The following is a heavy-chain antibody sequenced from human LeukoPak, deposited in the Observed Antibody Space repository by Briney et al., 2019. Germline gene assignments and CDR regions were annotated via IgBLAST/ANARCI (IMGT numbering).Heavy chain of an antibody. CDR1: GGSFSGYY. J-gene: IGHJ4*02. CDR2: INHSGST. CDR3: ARGTAQLDY. Sequence: PSETLSLTCAVYGGSFSGYYWSWIRQPPGKGLEWIGEINHSGSTNYNPSLKSRVTISVDTSKNRFSLKLSSVTAADTAVYYCARGTAQLDYWGQGTLVTVSS. V-gene: IGHV4-34*01.